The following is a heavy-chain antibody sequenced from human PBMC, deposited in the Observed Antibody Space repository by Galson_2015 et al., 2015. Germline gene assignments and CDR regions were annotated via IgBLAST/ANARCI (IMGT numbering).Heavy chain of an antibody. Sequence: SLRLSCAASGFTVSSNYMSWVRQAPGKGLEWVSVIYSGGSTYYADSVKGRFTISRDNSKNTLYLQMNSLRAEDTAVYYCARVVVGATNWFDPWGQGTLVTVSS. J-gene: IGHJ5*02. CDR3: ARVVVGATNWFDP. CDR1: GFTVSSNY. CDR2: IYSGGST. D-gene: IGHD1-26*01. V-gene: IGHV3-53*01.